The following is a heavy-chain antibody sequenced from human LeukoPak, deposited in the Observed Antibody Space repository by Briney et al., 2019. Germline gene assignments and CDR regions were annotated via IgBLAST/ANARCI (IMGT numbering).Heavy chain of an antibody. V-gene: IGHV3-73*01. Sequence: PGGSLRLSCAAPGFTFSGSAMHWVRQASGKGLEWVGRIRSKVNNYATAYAASVKGRFTISRDDSKNTAYLQLNSLETEDTAVYYCTRHQGAGDSGVDYWGQGTLVTVSS. J-gene: IGHJ4*02. CDR1: GFTFSGSA. D-gene: IGHD2-15*01. CDR3: TRHQGAGDSGVDY. CDR2: IRSKVNNYAT.